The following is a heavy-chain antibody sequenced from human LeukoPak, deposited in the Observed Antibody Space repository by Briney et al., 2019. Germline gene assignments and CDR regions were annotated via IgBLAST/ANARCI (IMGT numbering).Heavy chain of an antibody. V-gene: IGHV3-48*01. CDR3: ARRSVVLWFGELLSLGAFDI. J-gene: IGHJ3*02. D-gene: IGHD3-10*01. Sequence: GGSLRLSCAASGFTFSSYSMNWVRQAPGKGLEWVSYISSSSSTIYYADSVKGRFTISRDNAKNSLYLQMNSLRAEDTAVYYCARRSVVLWFGELLSLGAFDIWGQGTMVTVSS. CDR2: ISSSSSTI. CDR1: GFTFSSYS.